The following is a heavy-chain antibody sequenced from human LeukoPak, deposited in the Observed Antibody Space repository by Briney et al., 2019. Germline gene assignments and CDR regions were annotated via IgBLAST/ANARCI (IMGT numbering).Heavy chain of an antibody. D-gene: IGHD5-12*01. Sequence: SETLSLTCTVSGGSISSSSYYWGWIRQPPGKGLEWIGSIYYSGSTYYNPSLKSQVTISVDTSKNQFSLKLSSVTAADTAVYYCARHEGHSGYDPYYFDYWGQGTLVTVSS. J-gene: IGHJ4*02. CDR1: GGSISSSSYY. CDR2: IYYSGST. V-gene: IGHV4-39*01. CDR3: ARHEGHSGYDPYYFDY.